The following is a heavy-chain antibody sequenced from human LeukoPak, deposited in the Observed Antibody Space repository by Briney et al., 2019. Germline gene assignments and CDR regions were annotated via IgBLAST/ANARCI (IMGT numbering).Heavy chain of an antibody. J-gene: IGHJ3*01. CDR3: VKERSAVVVPAAIRDDAFDV. CDR1: GFTFSTYG. V-gene: IGHV3-30*02. D-gene: IGHD2-2*02. Sequence: GGSLRLSCAASGFTFSTYGMHWVRQAPGKGLDWVAFIRSDDITTYYADSVKGRFTISRDNSKNTLYLQMNSLRAEDTAMYYCVKERSAVVVPAAIRDDAFDVWGQGSMVTVSS. CDR2: IRSDDITT.